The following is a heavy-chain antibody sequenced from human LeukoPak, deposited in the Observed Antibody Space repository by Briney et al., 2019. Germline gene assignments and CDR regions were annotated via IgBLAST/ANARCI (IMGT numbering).Heavy chain of an antibody. CDR1: GGSISSYY. CDR3: ARQRYSYGYSDY. J-gene: IGHJ4*02. D-gene: IGHD5-18*01. V-gene: IGHV4-59*08. Sequence: SETLSLTCTVSGGSISSYYWSWIRQPPGKGLEWIGYIYYSGSTNYNPSLKSRVTISVDTSKNQFSLKLSSVTAADTAVYYCARQRYSYGYSDYWGQGTLVNVSS. CDR2: IYYSGST.